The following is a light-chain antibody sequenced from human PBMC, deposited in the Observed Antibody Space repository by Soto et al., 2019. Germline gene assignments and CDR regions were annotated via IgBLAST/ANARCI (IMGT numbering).Light chain of an antibody. J-gene: IGKJ2*01. Sequence: EIVMTQSPATLSVSPGERVTLSCRASQSVSSDLAWYQQEPGQAPRLLIYGASTRATGIPARFSGSGSGTEFSLTISSLQSEDFALYYCQQYASWPLTFGLGTKLGIK. V-gene: IGKV3-15*01. CDR2: GAS. CDR3: QQYASWPLT. CDR1: QSVSSD.